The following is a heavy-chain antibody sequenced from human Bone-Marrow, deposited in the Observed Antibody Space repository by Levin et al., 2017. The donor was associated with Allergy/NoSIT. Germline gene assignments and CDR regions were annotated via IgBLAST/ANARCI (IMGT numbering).Heavy chain of an antibody. Sequence: GGSLRLSCAASGFTFSSYAMHWVRQAPGKGLEWVAVISYDGSNKYYADSVKGRFTISRDNSKNTLYLQMNSLRAEDTAVYYCARGEIAAAGKGWGQGTLVTVSS. CDR2: ISYDGSNK. J-gene: IGHJ4*02. CDR3: ARGEIAAAGKG. V-gene: IGHV3-30-3*01. CDR1: GFTFSSYA. D-gene: IGHD6-13*01.